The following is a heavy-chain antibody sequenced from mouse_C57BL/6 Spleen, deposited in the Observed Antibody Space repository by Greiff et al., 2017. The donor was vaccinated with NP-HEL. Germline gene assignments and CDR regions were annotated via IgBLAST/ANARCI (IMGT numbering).Heavy chain of an antibody. CDR1: GYAFSSSW. D-gene: IGHD2-1*01. J-gene: IGHJ2*01. CDR3: ATYGNWDY. Sequence: QVQLQQSGPELVKPGASVKISCKASGYAFSSSWMNWVKQRPGKGLEWIGRIYPGDGDTNYNGKFKGKATLTADKSSSTAYMQLSSLTSEDSAVYFCATYGNWDYWGQGTTLTVSS. CDR2: IYPGDGDT. V-gene: IGHV1-82*01.